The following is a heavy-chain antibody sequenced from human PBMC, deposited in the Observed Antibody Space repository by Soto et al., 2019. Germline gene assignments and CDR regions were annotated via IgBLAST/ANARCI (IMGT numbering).Heavy chain of an antibody. V-gene: IGHV1-69*13. CDR2: IIPIFGTA. CDR3: ARGPMGESRWATVTSYYYYYGMDV. CDR1: GYTFTSYA. J-gene: IGHJ6*02. D-gene: IGHD4-17*01. Sequence: SVKVSCKASGYTFTSYAISWVRQAPGQGLEWMGGIIPIFGTANYAQKFQGRVTITADESTSTAYMELSSLRSEDTAVYYCARGPMGESRWATVTSYYYYYGMDVWGQGTTVTVSS.